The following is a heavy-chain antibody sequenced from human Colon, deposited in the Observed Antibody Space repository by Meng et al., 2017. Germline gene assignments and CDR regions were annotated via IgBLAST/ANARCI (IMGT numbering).Heavy chain of an antibody. V-gene: IGHV1-18*01. CDR1: GYTFANYG. CDR3: ARDRDHYETPPTDY. CDR2: ISTYNGNT. D-gene: IGHD3-22*01. Sequence: QVLLVPSGAELQKPGASVKGSCKASGYTFANYGITWVRRAPGQGLEWMAWISTYNGNTHSAQKFQGRLTLTTDASTSTAYMELRSLRSDDTAVYYCARDRDHYETPPTDYWGQGTLVTVSS. J-gene: IGHJ4*02.